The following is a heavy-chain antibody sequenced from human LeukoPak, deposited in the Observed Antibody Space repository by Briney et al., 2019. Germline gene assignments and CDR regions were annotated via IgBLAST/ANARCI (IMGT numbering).Heavy chain of an antibody. Sequence: GWSLRLSCAASGFSFSSYAMSWVRQPPGKGLEWVSAIAGSGGTMYYADSVKGRFTISSDNFKNTLYLQMNSLTAADPAVSYRATVPTAGYYFDYWGQGILVTVSS. CDR3: ATVPTAGYYFDY. CDR1: GFSFSSYA. CDR2: IAGSGGTM. D-gene: IGHD6-13*01. J-gene: IGHJ4*02. V-gene: IGHV3-23*01.